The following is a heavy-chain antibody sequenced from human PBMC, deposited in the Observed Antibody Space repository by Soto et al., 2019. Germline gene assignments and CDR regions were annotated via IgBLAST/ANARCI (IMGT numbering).Heavy chain of an antibody. CDR1: GFTFDDYA. V-gene: IGHV3-9*01. J-gene: IGHJ4*02. D-gene: IGHD6-19*01. Sequence: EVQLVESGGGLVQPGRSLRLSCAASGFTFDDYAMHWVRQAPGKGLEWVTGISWNSGSIGYADSVKGRFTISRDNAKTSLYRQMNSLRAEDTALYYCSKDKTLIGWYAFDYWGQGTLVTVSS. CDR2: ISWNSGSI. CDR3: SKDKTLIGWYAFDY.